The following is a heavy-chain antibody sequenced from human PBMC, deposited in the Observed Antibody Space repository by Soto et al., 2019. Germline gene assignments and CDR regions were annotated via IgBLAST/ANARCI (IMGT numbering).Heavy chain of an antibody. D-gene: IGHD6-6*01. CDR1: GFTFSSYS. CDR2: ISSSSSYI. V-gene: IGHV3-21*01. CDR3: ARIRSIAVHNWFDP. Sequence: GGSLRLSCAASGFTFSSYSMDWVRQAPGKGLEWASSISSSSSYIYYADSVKGRFTISRDNAKNSLYLQMNSLRAEDTAVYYCARIRSIAVHNWFDPWGQGTLVTVSS. J-gene: IGHJ5*02.